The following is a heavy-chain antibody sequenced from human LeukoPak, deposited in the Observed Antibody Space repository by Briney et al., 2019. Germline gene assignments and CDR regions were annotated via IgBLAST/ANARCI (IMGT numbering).Heavy chain of an antibody. V-gene: IGHV3-30*02. CDR1: VFSFNTYG. J-gene: IGHJ4*02. D-gene: IGHD3/OR15-3a*01. Sequence: GGSLRLSCAASVFSFNTYGMHWVRQSPGKGLEWVACIGHEGTIKYYAESVKGRFTVSRDNSNNMLYLQMNSLTTEDTAVYYCATELNPDLAFEYWRQGTLVTVSS. CDR3: ATELNPDLAFEY. CDR2: IGHEGTIK.